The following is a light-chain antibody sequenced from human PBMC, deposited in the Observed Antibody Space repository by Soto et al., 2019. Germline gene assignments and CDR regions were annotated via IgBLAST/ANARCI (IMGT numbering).Light chain of an antibody. CDR2: GAS. V-gene: IGKV3-15*01. J-gene: IGKJ5*01. CDR3: QQYNNWPPQIT. Sequence: EIVMTQSPATLSVSPGERATLSCRASQSVSNNLAWYQQKPGQAPRLLIYGASTRATGLPARFSGSGSGTEFTLTISSLQSEDFAVYYCQQYNNWPPQITFGQGTRLGIK. CDR1: QSVSNN.